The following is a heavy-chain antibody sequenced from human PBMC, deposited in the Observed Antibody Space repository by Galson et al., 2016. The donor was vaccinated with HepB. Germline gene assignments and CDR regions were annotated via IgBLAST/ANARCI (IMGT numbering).Heavy chain of an antibody. V-gene: IGHV4-34*01. Sequence: LSLTCAVYGGSFSGYFWSWIRQPPGKGLEWIGEINRSGGTNYNPSLKSRVTISVDTSKNHFSLNLSSVTAADTAVYYCARFGSFWGQGTLVTVSS. J-gene: IGHJ4*02. CDR3: ARFGSF. D-gene: IGHD3-10*01. CDR1: GGSFSGYF. CDR2: INRSGGT.